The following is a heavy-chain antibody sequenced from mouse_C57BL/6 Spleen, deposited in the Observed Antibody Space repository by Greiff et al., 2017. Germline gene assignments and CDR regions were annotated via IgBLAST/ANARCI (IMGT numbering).Heavy chain of an antibody. CDR3: AREGGYPADY. D-gene: IGHD2-2*01. Sequence: VQLQQSGAELVRPGTSVKVSCKASGYAFTNYLIAWVKQRPGQGLEWIGVINPGSGGTNYNEKFKGKATLTADKSSSTSYMQLSSLTSEDSAVCSCAREGGYPADYWGQGTTLTVSS. J-gene: IGHJ2*01. CDR2: INPGSGGT. V-gene: IGHV1-54*01. CDR1: GYAFTNYL.